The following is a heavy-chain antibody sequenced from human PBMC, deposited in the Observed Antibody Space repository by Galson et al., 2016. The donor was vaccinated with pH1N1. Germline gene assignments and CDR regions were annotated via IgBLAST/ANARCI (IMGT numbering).Heavy chain of an antibody. CDR3: ANYGGRGVVDRRLHK. J-gene: IGHJ4*02. Sequence: SLRLSCAASGFTFSNYSMSWVRQAPGKGLEWLSVIGGGGNSIYYVESVKGRFTIYRDNSKNLLYLQMNSLRADDTAVYYCANYGGRGVVDRRLHKWGQGTLVVVSS. CDR2: IGGGGNSI. CDR1: GFTFSNYS. V-gene: IGHV3-23*01. D-gene: IGHD3-10*01.